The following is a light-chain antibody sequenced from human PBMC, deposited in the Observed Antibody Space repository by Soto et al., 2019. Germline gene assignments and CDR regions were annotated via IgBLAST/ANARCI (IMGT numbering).Light chain of an antibody. J-gene: IGLJ1*01. CDR2: LNSDGSH. CDR3: QTWGTGIHYV. V-gene: IGLV4-69*01. Sequence: QPVLTQSPSASASLGASVKLTCTLSSGHSNYAIAWHQQQPEKGPRYLMKLNSDGSHNKGDGIPDRFSGSSSGAERYLIISSLQSEDEADYYCQTWGTGIHYVFGTGTKLTVL. CDR1: SGHSNYA.